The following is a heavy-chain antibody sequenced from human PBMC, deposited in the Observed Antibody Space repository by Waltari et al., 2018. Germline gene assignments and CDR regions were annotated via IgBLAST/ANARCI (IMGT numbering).Heavy chain of an antibody. D-gene: IGHD3-16*01. J-gene: IGHJ4*02. CDR2: ISAFNGNP. Sequence: QVQLVQSGTEVRKPGASVKVSCKTSGYTFTSHGVSWVRQAPGQGPEWMGWISAFNGNPKYAQKFQGRVTLTTDTSTRTAYMELRSLRSDDTAIYYCARDRPGEDISVDYWGQGALVIVSS. V-gene: IGHV1-18*01. CDR1: GYTFTSHG. CDR3: ARDRPGEDISVDY.